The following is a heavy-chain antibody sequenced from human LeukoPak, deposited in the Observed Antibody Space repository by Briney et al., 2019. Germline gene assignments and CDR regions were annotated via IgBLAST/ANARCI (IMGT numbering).Heavy chain of an antibody. Sequence: GGSLRLSCAASGFTFDDYGMSWVRQAPGKGLEWVSGINWNGGSTGYADSVKGRFTISRNNAKNSLYLQMNSLRAEDTALYYCARVSGLGSYYDSSGYPDYWGQGTLVTVSS. CDR2: INWNGGST. CDR1: GFTFDDYG. CDR3: ARVSGLGSYYDSSGYPDY. J-gene: IGHJ4*02. V-gene: IGHV3-20*04. D-gene: IGHD3-22*01.